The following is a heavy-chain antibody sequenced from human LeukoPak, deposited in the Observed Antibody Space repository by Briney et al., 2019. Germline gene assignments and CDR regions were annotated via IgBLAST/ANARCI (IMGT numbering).Heavy chain of an antibody. V-gene: IGHV1-69*04. CDR1: GGTFSSYA. Sequence: GASVTVSCKASGGTFSSYAISWVRQAPGQGLEWMGRIIPILGIANYAQKFQGRVTITADKSTSTAYMELSSLRSEDTAVYYCARVGGGRAFDIWGQGTMVTVSS. CDR3: ARVGGGRAFDI. D-gene: IGHD2-15*01. J-gene: IGHJ3*02. CDR2: IIPILGIA.